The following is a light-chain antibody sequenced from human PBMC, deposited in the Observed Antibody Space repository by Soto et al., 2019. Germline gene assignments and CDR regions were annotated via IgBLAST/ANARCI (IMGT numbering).Light chain of an antibody. V-gene: IGKV1-33*01. J-gene: IGKJ2*01. CDR1: QDIRRY. Sequence: DIQMTQSPSSLSASVGDRVTITCQASQDIRRYLNWYQQKPGKAPKLLIYDASDLETGVPSRFSGSGSETHFTFTISSLQPEDFATYYCQHYHFLPPMYPFGQGTKVDIK. CDR3: QHYHFLPPMYP. CDR2: DAS.